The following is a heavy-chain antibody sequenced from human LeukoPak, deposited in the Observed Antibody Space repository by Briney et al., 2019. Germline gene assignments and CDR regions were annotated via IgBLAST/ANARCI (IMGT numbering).Heavy chain of an antibody. J-gene: IGHJ6*02. Sequence: PGGSLRLSCAASGFTVSSNYMSWVRQAPGKGLGWVSVIYSGGSTYYADSVKGRFTISRDNSKNTLYLQMNSLRAEDTAVYYCARDRIAARPGDYYYYGMDVWGQGTTVTVSS. D-gene: IGHD6-6*01. CDR3: ARDRIAARPGDYYYYGMDV. CDR1: GFTVSSNY. V-gene: IGHV3-53*01. CDR2: IYSGGST.